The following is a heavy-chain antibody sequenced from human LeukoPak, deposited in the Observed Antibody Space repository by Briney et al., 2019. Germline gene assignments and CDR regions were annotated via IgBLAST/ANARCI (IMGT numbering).Heavy chain of an antibody. CDR1: GFTFSSYS. CDR2: ISSSSSTI. D-gene: IGHD3-16*01. Sequence: GGSLRLSCAASGFTFSSYSLNWVRQAPGKGLEWVSYISSSSSTIYYADSVKGRFTISRDNAKNSLYLQMNSLRAEDTAVYYCARVKRVWGSGARGYWYFDLWGRGTLVTVSS. J-gene: IGHJ2*01. V-gene: IGHV3-48*01. CDR3: ARVKRVWGSGARGYWYFDL.